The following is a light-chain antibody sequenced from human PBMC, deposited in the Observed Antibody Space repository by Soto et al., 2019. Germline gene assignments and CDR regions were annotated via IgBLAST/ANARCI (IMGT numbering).Light chain of an antibody. J-gene: IGLJ3*02. V-gene: IGLV1-47*01. CDR3: AAWDDSLSGVV. Sequence: QSVLTQPPSASGTPGQRVTLSCSGSTSNLGSNFVYWYQQVPGAAPKLLISRNDQRPSRVPDRFSGSKSGTSASLAISGLRSEDEADYHCAAWDDSLSGVVFGGGTKLTVL. CDR2: RND. CDR1: TSNLGSNF.